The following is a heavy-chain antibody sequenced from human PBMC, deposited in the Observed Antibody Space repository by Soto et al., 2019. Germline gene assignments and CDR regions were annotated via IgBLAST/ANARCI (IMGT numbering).Heavy chain of an antibody. CDR1: GGSISSGGYS. D-gene: IGHD6-19*01. J-gene: IGHJ4*02. CDR2: IYHGST. CDR3: ARAGGLGAVAVDY. Sequence: QLQLQESGSGLVKPSQTLSLTCAVSGGSISSGGYSWSWIRQPPGKGLEWIGYIYHGSTYYNPALERRVTTTIDRPKHPFSLKLSSVTAADPAVSYCARAGGLGAVAVDYWGQGTLVTVSS. V-gene: IGHV4-30-2*01.